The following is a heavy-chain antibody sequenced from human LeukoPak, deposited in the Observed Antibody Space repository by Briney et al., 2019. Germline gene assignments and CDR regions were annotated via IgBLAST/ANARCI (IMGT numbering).Heavy chain of an antibody. Sequence: GGSLRLSCAASGFTFSSYAMRWVRQAPGKGLEWVAVISYDGSNKYYADSVKGRFTISRDNSKNTLYLQMNSLRAEDTAVYYCARSNGGYSYGSLYYWGQGTLVTVSS. CDR1: GFTFSSYA. CDR3: ARSNGGYSYGSLYY. V-gene: IGHV3-30*04. J-gene: IGHJ4*02. CDR2: ISYDGSNK. D-gene: IGHD5-18*01.